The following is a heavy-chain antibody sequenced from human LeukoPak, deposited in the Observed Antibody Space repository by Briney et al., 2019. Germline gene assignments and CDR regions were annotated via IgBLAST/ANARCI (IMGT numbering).Heavy chain of an antibody. CDR1: GFTFRSYS. CDR3: ARGYCSSSSCRYFDF. V-gene: IGHV3-23*01. J-gene: IGHJ4*02. Sequence: GCSLRLSCAASGFTFRSYSMSWVRQAPGKGLEWVSSISGSGGRIDYADSVKGRFTISRDNSKNTLSLQMNSLKTEDTAVYYCARGYCSSSSCRYFDFWGQGTLVTVSS. D-gene: IGHD2-2*01. CDR2: ISGSGGRI.